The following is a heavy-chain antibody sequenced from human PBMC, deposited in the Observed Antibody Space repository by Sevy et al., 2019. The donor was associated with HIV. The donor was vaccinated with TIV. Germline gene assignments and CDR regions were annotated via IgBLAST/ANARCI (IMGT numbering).Heavy chain of an antibody. CDR3: TTDLTPIVVVPAATAAYDAFDI. CDR1: GFTFSNAW. V-gene: IGHV3-15*01. J-gene: IGHJ3*02. CDR2: IKSKTDGGTT. D-gene: IGHD2-2*01. Sequence: GGSLRLSCAASGFTFSNAWMSWVRQAPGKGLEWVGRIKSKTDGGTTDYAAPVKGRFTISRDDSKNTLYRQMNSLKTEDTAVYYCTTDLTPIVVVPAATAAYDAFDIWGQGTMVTVSS.